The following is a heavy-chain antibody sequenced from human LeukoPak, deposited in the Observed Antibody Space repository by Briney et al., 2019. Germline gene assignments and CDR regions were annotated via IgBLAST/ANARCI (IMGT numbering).Heavy chain of an antibody. J-gene: IGHJ4*02. CDR3: ARVGGDYDYVWGSYRDPYYFDY. V-gene: IGHV1-18*01. Sequence: ASVKVSCKASGYTFTSYGISWVRQAPGQGLEWMGWISVYNGNTNYAQKLQGRVTMTTDTSTSTAYMELRSLRSDDTAVYYCARVGGDYDYVWGSYRDPYYFDYWGQGTLVTVSS. D-gene: IGHD3-16*02. CDR1: GYTFTSYG. CDR2: ISVYNGNT.